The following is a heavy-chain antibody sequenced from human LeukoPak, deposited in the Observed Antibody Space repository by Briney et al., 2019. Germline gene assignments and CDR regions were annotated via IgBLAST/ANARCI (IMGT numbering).Heavy chain of an antibody. D-gene: IGHD3-3*01. Sequence: GGSLRLSCAASGFTFSDYYMSWIRQAPGKGLEWVSYISSSGSTIYYADSVKGRFTISRDNAKNSLYLQMNSLRAEDTAVYYCARSGEPYYDFWSGYYHDYWGQGTLVTVSS. CDR2: ISSSGSTI. V-gene: IGHV3-11*01. CDR1: GFTFSDYY. J-gene: IGHJ4*02. CDR3: ARSGEPYYDFWSGYYHDY.